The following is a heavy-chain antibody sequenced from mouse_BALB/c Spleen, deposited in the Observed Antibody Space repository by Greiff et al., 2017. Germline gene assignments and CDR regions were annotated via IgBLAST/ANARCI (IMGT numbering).Heavy chain of an antibody. CDR1: GYAFSSYW. CDR2: IYPGDGDT. J-gene: IGHJ1*01. CDR3: ARSRGSYWYFDV. Sequence: VQLQQSVAELVRPGSSVKISCKASGYAFSSYWMNWVKQRPGQGLEWIGQIYPGDGDTNYNGKFKGKATLTADKSSSTAYMQLSSLTSEDSAVYFCARSRGSYWYFDVWGAGTTVTVSS. V-gene: IGHV1-80*01.